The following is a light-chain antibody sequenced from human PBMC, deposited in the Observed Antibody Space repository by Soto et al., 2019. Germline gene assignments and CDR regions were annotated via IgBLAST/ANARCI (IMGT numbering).Light chain of an antibody. CDR3: FSHRSGDSHV. CDR2: GVT. CDR1: SSDIGAYNY. J-gene: IGLJ1*01. V-gene: IGLV2-14*01. Sequence: QSVLAQPASVSGSPGQSITISCTGTSSDIGAYNYVSWYQQYPGKAPKLMIYGVTNRPSGVSNRFSGSKTGNTASLTISGLQAEDEADYYCFSHRSGDSHVFGTGTKVHRP.